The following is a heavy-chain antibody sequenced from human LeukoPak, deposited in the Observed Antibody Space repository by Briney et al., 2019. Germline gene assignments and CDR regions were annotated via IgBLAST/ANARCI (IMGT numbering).Heavy chain of an antibody. D-gene: IGHD4-17*01. Sequence: VASVKVSCKASGYTFTSYPISWVRQAPGQGLEWMGWVSVYNSNTRYAQNVQGRVTMTTDRSTSTAYMELRSLRSDDTAVYYCARGYDYGDYVGDFDYWGQGTLVTGSS. V-gene: IGHV1-18*01. CDR1: GYTFTSYP. CDR2: VSVYNSNT. J-gene: IGHJ4*02. CDR3: ARGYDYGDYVGDFDY.